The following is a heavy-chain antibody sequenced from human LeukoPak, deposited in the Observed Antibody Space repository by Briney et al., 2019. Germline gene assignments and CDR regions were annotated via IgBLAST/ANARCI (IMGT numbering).Heavy chain of an antibody. V-gene: IGHV4-30-2*01. D-gene: IGHD3-3*01. J-gene: IGHJ4*02. Sequence: PSETLSLTCTVSGGSISSGGYYWSWIRQPPGKGLEWIGYIYHSGSTYYNPSLKSRVTISVDRSKNQFSLKLSSVTAADTAVYYCARARRYYDFWSGYSAGPDYWGQGTLVTVSS. CDR3: ARARRYYDFWSGYSAGPDY. CDR2: IYHSGST. CDR1: GGSISSGGYY.